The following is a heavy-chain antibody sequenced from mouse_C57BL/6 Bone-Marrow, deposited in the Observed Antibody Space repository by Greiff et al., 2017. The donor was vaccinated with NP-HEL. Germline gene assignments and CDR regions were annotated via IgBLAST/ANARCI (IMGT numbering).Heavy chain of an antibody. V-gene: IGHV6-3*01. CDR3: TGQLHYYGSSYDY. CDR2: IRLKSDNYAT. D-gene: IGHD1-1*01. Sequence: EVMLVESGGGLVQPGGSMKLSCVASGFTFSNYWMNWVRQSPEKGLEWVAQIRLKSDNYATHYAESVKGRFTISRDDSKSSVYLQMNNLRAEDTGIYYCTGQLHYYGSSYDYWGQGTTLTVSS. CDR1: GFTFSNYW. J-gene: IGHJ2*01.